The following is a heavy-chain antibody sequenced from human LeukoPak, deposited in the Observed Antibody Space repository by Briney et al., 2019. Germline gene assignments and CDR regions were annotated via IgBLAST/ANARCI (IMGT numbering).Heavy chain of an antibody. CDR1: GFTFSSYA. V-gene: IGHV3-23*01. D-gene: IGHD3-22*01. Sequence: GGSMRLSCAASGFTFSSYAMSWVRQAPGKGLEWVSFISPSGDRTSNADSVEGRFTISRDNTRNTLYLQMNSLRDEDTGVYYCAIMHGYYDGSGFWVQWGQGTLVTVSS. CDR2: ISPSGDRT. J-gene: IGHJ4*02. CDR3: AIMHGYYDGSGFWVQ.